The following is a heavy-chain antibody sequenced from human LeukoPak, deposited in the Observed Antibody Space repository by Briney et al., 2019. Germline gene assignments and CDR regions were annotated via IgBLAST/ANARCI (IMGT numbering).Heavy chain of an antibody. Sequence: PGGSLRLSCAASGFTFSSYGMHWVRQAPGKGLEWVAFIRYDGSNKYYADSVKGRFTISRDNSKNTLYLQMNSLRADDTAVYYCTQYYYDSSGLRWFDPWGQGTLVTVSS. V-gene: IGHV3-30*02. D-gene: IGHD3-22*01. CDR1: GFTFSSYG. CDR2: IRYDGSNK. J-gene: IGHJ5*02. CDR3: TQYYYDSSGLRWFDP.